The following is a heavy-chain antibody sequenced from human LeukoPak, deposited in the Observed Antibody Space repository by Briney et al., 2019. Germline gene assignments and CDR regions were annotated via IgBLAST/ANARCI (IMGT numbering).Heavy chain of an antibody. D-gene: IGHD2-2*01. V-gene: IGHV3-23*01. CDR3: AKDRYCSSTSCPPTFDY. J-gene: IGHJ4*02. CDR1: GFTFSSYA. Sequence: GGSLRLSCAASGFTFSSYAMSWVRQAPGKGLEWVSAISGSGGSTYYADSVKGRFTISRDNSKNTLYLQMNSLRAEDTAVCYCAKDRYCSSTSCPPTFDYWGQGTLVTVSS. CDR2: ISGSGGST.